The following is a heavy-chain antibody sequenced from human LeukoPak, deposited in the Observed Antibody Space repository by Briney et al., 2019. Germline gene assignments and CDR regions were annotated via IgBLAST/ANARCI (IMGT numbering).Heavy chain of an antibody. CDR2: IKQDGSEK. CDR1: GFNFSSYW. CDR3: ARESGYYYDSSGPGAFDI. D-gene: IGHD3-22*01. Sequence: GGSLRLSCAASGFNFSSYWMSWVRQAPGKGLEWVANIKQDGSEKYYVDSVKGRFTISRDNAKNSLYLQMNSLRAEDTAVYYCARESGYYYDSSGPGAFDIWGQGTMVTVSS. J-gene: IGHJ3*02. V-gene: IGHV3-7*03.